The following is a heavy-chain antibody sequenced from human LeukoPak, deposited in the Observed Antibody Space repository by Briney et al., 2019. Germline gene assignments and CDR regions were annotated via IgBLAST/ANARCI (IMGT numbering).Heavy chain of an antibody. CDR3: AKDHGYSYGRGFDY. V-gene: IGHV3-9*03. CDR2: ISWNSGSI. J-gene: IGHJ4*02. Sequence: GRFLRLSCAASGFTFDDYAMHWVRQAPGKGLEWVSGISWNSGSIGYADSVKGRFTISRDNAKNSLYLQMNSLRAEDMALYYCAKDHGYSYGRGFDYWGQGTLVTVSS. CDR1: GFTFDDYA. D-gene: IGHD5-18*01.